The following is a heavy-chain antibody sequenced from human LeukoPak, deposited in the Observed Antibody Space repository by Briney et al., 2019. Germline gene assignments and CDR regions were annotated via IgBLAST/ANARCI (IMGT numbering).Heavy chain of an antibody. CDR1: GGTFSSYA. CDR3: ARRTAYCGGDCYPDNDAFDI. D-gene: IGHD2-21*02. J-gene: IGHJ3*02. Sequence: ASVKVSCKASGGTFSSYAISWVRQAPGQGLEWMGRIIPIFGTANYAQKFQGRVTITTDESTSTAYMELSSLRSEDTAVYYCARRTAYCGGDCYPDNDAFDIWGQGTMVTVSS. CDR2: IIPIFGTA. V-gene: IGHV1-69*05.